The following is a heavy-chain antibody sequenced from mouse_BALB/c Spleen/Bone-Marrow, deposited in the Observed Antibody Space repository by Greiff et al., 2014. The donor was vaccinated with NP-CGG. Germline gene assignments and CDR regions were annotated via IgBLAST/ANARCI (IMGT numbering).Heavy chain of an antibody. V-gene: IGHV1-80*01. CDR2: IYPADGDT. CDR3: ARRVYGNYGEFDF. D-gene: IGHD2-1*01. J-gene: IGHJ1*01. Sequence: VQLQQSGAELVRPGASVKISCKASGYTFSSYWMNWVKQRPGQGLEWIGKIYPADGDTNYNXXFKGKATLTADKSSSTAYMQLSSLTSEDSAVYYCARRVYGNYGEFDFWGPGTTVTVSS. CDR1: GYTFSSYW.